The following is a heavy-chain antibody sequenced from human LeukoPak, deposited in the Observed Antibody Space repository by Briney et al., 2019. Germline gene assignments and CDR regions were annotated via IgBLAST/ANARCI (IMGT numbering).Heavy chain of an antibody. CDR3: AKEGSGNGWYFDL. Sequence: GRSLRLSCAASGFTFSSYAMHWVRQAPGKGLEWVAVISYDGSNKYYADSVKGRFTISRDNSKNTLYLQMNSLRAEDTAVYYCAKEGSGNGWYFDLWGRGTLVTVSS. CDR1: GFTFSSYA. J-gene: IGHJ2*01. V-gene: IGHV3-30*04. D-gene: IGHD3-10*01. CDR2: ISYDGSNK.